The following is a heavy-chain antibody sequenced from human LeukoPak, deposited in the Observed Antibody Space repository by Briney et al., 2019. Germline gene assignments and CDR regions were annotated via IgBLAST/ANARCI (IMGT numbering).Heavy chain of an antibody. CDR3: ARKGDFWSGYPLGNYYYGMDV. D-gene: IGHD3-3*01. CDR2: IYHSGST. V-gene: IGHV4-4*01. J-gene: IGHJ6*02. CDR1: GGSISSSNW. Sequence: SETLSLTCAVSGGSISSSNWWSWVRQPPGKGLEWIGEIYHSGSTNYNPSLKSRVTISVDKSKNQFSLKLSSVTAADTAVYCCARKGDFWSGYPLGNYYYGMDVWGQGTTVTVSS.